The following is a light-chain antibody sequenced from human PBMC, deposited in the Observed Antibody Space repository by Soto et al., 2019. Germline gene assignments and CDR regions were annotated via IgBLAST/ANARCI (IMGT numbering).Light chain of an antibody. CDR3: QSYESYSVV. CDR2: EDN. Sequence: NFMLTQPHSVSVSPGKTVTISCTGSSGSIASNYVQWYQQRPGSAPTTVIYEDNQSPSGVPDRFSGSIDSSSNSASLTISGLKTEDEADYYCQSYESYSVVFGGGTTLTVL. CDR1: SGSIASNY. J-gene: IGLJ2*01. V-gene: IGLV6-57*02.